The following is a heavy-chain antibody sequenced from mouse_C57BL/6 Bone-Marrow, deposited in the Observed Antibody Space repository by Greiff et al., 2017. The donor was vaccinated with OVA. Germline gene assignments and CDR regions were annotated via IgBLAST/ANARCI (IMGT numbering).Heavy chain of an antibody. Sequence: EVQLVESGGDLVKPGGSLKLSCAASGFTFSSYGMSWVRQTPDKRLEWVATISSGGSYTYYPDSVKGRFTISRDNAKNTLYLQMSSLKSEDTAMYYCARPPYYGNTYAMDDWGQGTSVTVSS. D-gene: IGHD2-10*01. CDR3: ARPPYYGNTYAMDD. CDR1: GFTFSSYG. CDR2: ISSGGSYT. V-gene: IGHV5-6*01. J-gene: IGHJ4*01.